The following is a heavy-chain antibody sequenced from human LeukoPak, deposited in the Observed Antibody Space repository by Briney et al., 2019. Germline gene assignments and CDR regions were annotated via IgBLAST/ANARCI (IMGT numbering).Heavy chain of an antibody. J-gene: IGHJ3*02. CDR2: ISYDGSNK. Sequence: PGGSLRLSCAASGFTFSSYAMHWDRQAPGKGLEWVAVISYDGSNKYYADSVKGRFTISRDNSKNTLYLQMNSLRAEDTAVYYCARSTDAFDIWGQGTMVTVSS. V-gene: IGHV3-30*04. CDR3: ARSTDAFDI. CDR1: GFTFSSYA.